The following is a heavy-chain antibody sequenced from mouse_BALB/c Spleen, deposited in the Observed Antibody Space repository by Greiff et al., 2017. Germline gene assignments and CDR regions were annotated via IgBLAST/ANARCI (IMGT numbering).Heavy chain of an antibody. D-gene: IGHD2-1*01. Sequence: EVQVVESGPGLVKPSQSLSLTCSVTGYSITSGYYWNWIRQFPGNKLEWMGYISYDGSNNYNPSLKNRISITRDTSKNQFFLKLNSVTTEDTATYYCASTSYYFDYWGQGTTLTVSS. V-gene: IGHV3-6*02. J-gene: IGHJ2*01. CDR1: GYSITSGYY. CDR2: ISYDGSN. CDR3: ASTSYYFDY.